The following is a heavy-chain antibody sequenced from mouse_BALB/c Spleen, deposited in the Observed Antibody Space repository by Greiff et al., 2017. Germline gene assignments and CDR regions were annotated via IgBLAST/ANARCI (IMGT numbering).Heavy chain of an antibody. CDR1: GYTFTSYW. CDR2: IYPGDGDT. D-gene: IGHD2-10*02. J-gene: IGHJ2*01. CDR3: ARWYGNPDY. V-gene: IGHV1-87*01. Sequence: QVHVKQSGAELARPGASVKLSCKASGYTFTSYWMQWVKQRPGQGLEWIGAIYPGDGDTRYTQKFKGKATLTADKSSSTAYMQLSSLASEDSAVYYCARWYGNPDYWGQGTTLTVSS.